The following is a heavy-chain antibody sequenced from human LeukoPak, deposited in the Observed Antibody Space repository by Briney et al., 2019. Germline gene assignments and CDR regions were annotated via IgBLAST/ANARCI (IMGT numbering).Heavy chain of an antibody. V-gene: IGHV1-2*06. Sequence: ASVKVSCKASGYTFTGYYMHWVRQAPGQGLEWMGRINPNSGGTNYAQKFQDRVTMTRDTSISTGYMELSRLRSDDTAVYYCARIVTYYYDSSGYQDAFDIWGQGTMVTVSS. CDR2: INPNSGGT. J-gene: IGHJ3*02. D-gene: IGHD3-22*01. CDR3: ARIVTYYYDSSGYQDAFDI. CDR1: GYTFTGYY.